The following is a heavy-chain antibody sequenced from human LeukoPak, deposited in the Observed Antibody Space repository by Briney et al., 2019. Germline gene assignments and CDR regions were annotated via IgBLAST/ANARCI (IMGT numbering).Heavy chain of an antibody. Sequence: PSETLSLTCTVSGDSISSGDYYWSWIRQPAGKGLEWIGRISSSGSTNYNPSLKSRVTISVDTSKNQFSLKLSSVTAADTAVYHCVRRYGMYSSGWYSTVHFDYWGQGTLVTVSS. D-gene: IGHD6-19*01. J-gene: IGHJ4*02. CDR2: ISSSGST. CDR1: GDSISSGDYY. V-gene: IGHV4-61*02. CDR3: VRRYGMYSSGWYSTVHFDY.